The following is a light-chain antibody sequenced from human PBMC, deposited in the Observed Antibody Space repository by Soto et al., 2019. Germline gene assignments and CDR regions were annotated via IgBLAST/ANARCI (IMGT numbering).Light chain of an antibody. Sequence: DISLTQSPSFLSASVGDGVTITCRASQSVSNWLAWYQQKPGKAPNLLIYDASSLESGVPSRFSGSGSGTEFTLTISSLQPDDFATYYCQQYNSYPITFGQGTRLEIK. CDR3: QQYNSYPIT. J-gene: IGKJ5*01. V-gene: IGKV1-5*01. CDR2: DAS. CDR1: QSVSNW.